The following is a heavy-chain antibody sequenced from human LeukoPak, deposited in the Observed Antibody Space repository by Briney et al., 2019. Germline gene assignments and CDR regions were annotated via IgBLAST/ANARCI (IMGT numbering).Heavy chain of an antibody. D-gene: IGHD6-19*01. V-gene: IGHV4-39*01. CDR3: ARHVDSSGWANY. CDR1: GGSISSSSYY. Sequence: PSETLSLTCNVSGGSISSSSYYWGWIRQPPGEGLEWIGSIYYSGSTYYNPSLKSRVTISVDTSKNQFSLKLSSVTAADTAVYYCARHVDSSGWANYWGQGTLVTVSS. CDR2: IYYSGST. J-gene: IGHJ4*02.